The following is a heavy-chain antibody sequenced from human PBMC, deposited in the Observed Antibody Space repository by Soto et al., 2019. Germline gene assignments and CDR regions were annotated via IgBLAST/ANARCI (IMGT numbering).Heavy chain of an antibody. J-gene: IGHJ4*02. D-gene: IGHD6-6*01. CDR2: IYYSGTT. CDR3: ARGSPRPLIAARYFDY. CDR1: GGSISSGDHY. Sequence: PSETLSLTCTVSGGSISSGDHYWSWIRQPPGKGLEWIGYIYYSGTTYYNPSLKSRVTISVDTSKNQFSLKLSSVTAADTAVYYCARGSPRPLIAARYFDYWGQGTLVTVSS. V-gene: IGHV4-30-4*01.